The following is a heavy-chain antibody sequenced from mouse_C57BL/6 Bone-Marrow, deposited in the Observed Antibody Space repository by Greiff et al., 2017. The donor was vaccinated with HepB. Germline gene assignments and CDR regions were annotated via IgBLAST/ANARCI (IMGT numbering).Heavy chain of an antibody. J-gene: IGHJ1*03. Sequence: EVKLMESGGDLVKPGGSLKLSCAASGFTFSSYGMSWVRQTPDKRLEWVATISSGGSYTYYPDSVKGRFTISRDNAKNTLYLQMSSLKSEDTAMYYCARPFGTTVVAHWYFDVWGTGTTVTVSS. CDR2: ISSGGSYT. CDR1: GFTFSSYG. CDR3: ARPFGTTVVAHWYFDV. V-gene: IGHV5-6*01. D-gene: IGHD1-1*01.